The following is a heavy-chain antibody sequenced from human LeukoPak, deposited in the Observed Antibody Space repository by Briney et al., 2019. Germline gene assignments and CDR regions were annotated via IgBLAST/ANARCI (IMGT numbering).Heavy chain of an antibody. V-gene: IGHV4-59*01. CDR1: GGSINNYY. CDR2: IHYSGST. CDR3: ARFKRAGGWSYFDY. Sequence: SETLSLTCTVSGGSINNYYWSWIRQSPGKGLEWIGNIHYSGSTNYNPSLKSRVTISVDTSKNQFSLKLSAVTAADTAMYYCARFKRAGGWSYFDYWGQGTLVTVSS. J-gene: IGHJ4*02. D-gene: IGHD6-19*01.